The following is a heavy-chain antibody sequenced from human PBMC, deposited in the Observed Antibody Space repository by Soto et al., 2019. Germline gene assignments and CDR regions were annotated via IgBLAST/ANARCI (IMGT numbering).Heavy chain of an antibody. Sequence: QVQLVQSGAEVKKPGSSVKVSCKDSGGTFSTYSMFWVRQAPGQGLEWMGRIIPMLGIRNYAQRFQDRVTITADKSTATAHMELSSLRSDDTALYYCTIGSWSGAVFDIWGQGTMVTVSS. V-gene: IGHV1-69*02. D-gene: IGHD6-19*01. J-gene: IGHJ3*02. CDR2: IIPMLGIR. CDR1: GGTFSTYS. CDR3: TIGSWSGAVFDI.